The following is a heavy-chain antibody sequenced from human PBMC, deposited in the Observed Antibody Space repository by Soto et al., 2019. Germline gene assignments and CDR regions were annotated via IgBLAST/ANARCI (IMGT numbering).Heavy chain of an antibody. D-gene: IGHD5-12*01. J-gene: IGHJ4*02. Sequence: QVQLVQSGAEVKKPGASVKVSCKASGYTFTGHYIHWVRQAPEQGPEWRGGIGPESGATRYAQKIQGRVTITRDMSITTVYRELNNLSPDDTAVYYCGRGRSGQIVVFYWGQGTPVTVSS. V-gene: IGHV1-2*02. CDR3: GRGRSGQIVVFY. CDR2: IGPESGAT. CDR1: GYTFTGHY.